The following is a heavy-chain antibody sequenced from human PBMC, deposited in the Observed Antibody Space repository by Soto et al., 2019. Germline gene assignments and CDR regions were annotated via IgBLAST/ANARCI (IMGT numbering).Heavy chain of an antibody. D-gene: IGHD6-13*01. CDR1: SGSFSGYY. CDR3: ARHHVRGRTIAGAAEF. V-gene: IGHV4-34*01. Sequence: SETLSLTCSIYSGSFSGYYWSWIRQPPGKGLEWIGEISQSGNTNYNPSLKSRVTISVDTSKNQLFLNLTSVTAADTAMYYCARHHVRGRTIAGAAEFWGQGTLVTVSS. CDR2: ISQSGNT. J-gene: IGHJ4*02.